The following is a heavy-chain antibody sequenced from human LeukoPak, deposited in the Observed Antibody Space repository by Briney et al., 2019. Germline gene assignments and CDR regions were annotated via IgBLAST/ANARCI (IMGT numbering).Heavy chain of an antibody. CDR1: GDSVSSNSAA. V-gene: IGHV6-1*01. CDR3: ARDHPRSRSGVDP. CDR2: TYYRSEWYN. Sequence: SRTLSLTCAISGDSVSSNSAAWNWIRQSPSRGLEWLGRTYYRSEWYNDYAVSVKSRITINPDTSKNQFSLKLSSVTAADTAVYYCARDHPRSRSGVDPWGQGTLVTVSS. D-gene: IGHD3-3*01. J-gene: IGHJ5*02.